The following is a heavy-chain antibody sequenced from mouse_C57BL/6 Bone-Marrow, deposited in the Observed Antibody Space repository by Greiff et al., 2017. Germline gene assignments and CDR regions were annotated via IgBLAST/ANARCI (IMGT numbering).Heavy chain of an antibody. CDR1: GYTFTSYW. V-gene: IGHV1-7*01. D-gene: IGHD3-2*02. CDR3: HISGWYAMDY. Sequence: QVQLQQSGAELAKPGASVKLSCKASGYTFTSYWMHWVQQRPGQGLEWIGYINPSSGYPKYNQKFKDKATLTADKSSSTAYMQLSSLTYDDSAVYYCHISGWYAMDYWGQGTSVTVSS. CDR2: INPSSGYP. J-gene: IGHJ4*01.